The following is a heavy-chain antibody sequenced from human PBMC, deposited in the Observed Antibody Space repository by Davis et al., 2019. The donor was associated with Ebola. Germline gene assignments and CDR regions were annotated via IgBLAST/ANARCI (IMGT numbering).Heavy chain of an antibody. Sequence: GESLKISCAASGFTFSSYSMNWVRQAPGKGLEWVSSISSSSSYIYYADSVKGRFTISRDNAKNSLYLQMNSLRAEDTAVYYCARGASTMVRGVITFDYWGQGTLVTVSS. V-gene: IGHV3-21*04. D-gene: IGHD3-10*01. CDR1: GFTFSSYS. CDR2: ISSSSSYI. CDR3: ARGASTMVRGVITFDY. J-gene: IGHJ4*02.